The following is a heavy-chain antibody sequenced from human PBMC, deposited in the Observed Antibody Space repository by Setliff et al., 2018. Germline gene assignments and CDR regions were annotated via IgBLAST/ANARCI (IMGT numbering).Heavy chain of an antibody. V-gene: IGHV4-39*01. CDR1: SASINTGTYY. D-gene: IGHD1-1*01. CDR3: ARTGTYRYLDY. Sequence: SETLSLTCNVSSASINTGTYYWAWIRQPPGKGLEWIGRIHYGGTTYYNASLASRLTISVDTAKNQFSLKLTSVTAADTAVYYCARTGTYRYLDYWGQGTRVTVSS. CDR2: IHYGGTT. J-gene: IGHJ4*02.